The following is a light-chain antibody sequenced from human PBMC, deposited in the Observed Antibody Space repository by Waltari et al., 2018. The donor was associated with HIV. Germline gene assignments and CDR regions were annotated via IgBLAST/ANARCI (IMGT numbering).Light chain of an antibody. V-gene: IGLV6-57*01. J-gene: IGLJ1*01. Sequence: NFILTQPHSVSESPGKTVTISCTRSSGNIASSYVQRYQQRPGSSPTTVIYANNQRPSGVPDRFYGSIDSSSNSASLTISGLRTEDEADYYCQSHDNKIFYVFGGGTYVTVL. CDR2: ANN. CDR1: SGNIASSY. CDR3: QSHDNKIFYV.